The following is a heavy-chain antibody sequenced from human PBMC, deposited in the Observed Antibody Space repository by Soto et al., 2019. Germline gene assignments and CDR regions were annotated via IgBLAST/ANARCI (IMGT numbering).Heavy chain of an antibody. D-gene: IGHD3-22*01. CDR1: GFTFSSYG. CDR3: ARDRWGYYDSSGYSYYFDY. Sequence: PGGSLRLSCAASGFTFSSYGMHWVRQAPGKGLEWVAVIWYDGSNKYYADSVKGRFTISRDNSKNTLYLQMNSLRAEDTAVDYCARDRWGYYDSSGYSYYFDYRGQGTLFTVSS. J-gene: IGHJ4*02. CDR2: IWYDGSNK. V-gene: IGHV3-33*01.